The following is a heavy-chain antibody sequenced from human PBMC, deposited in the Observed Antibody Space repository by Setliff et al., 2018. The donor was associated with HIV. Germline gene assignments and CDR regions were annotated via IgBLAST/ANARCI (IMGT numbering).Heavy chain of an antibody. V-gene: IGHV4-39*01. Sequence: SETLSLTCIVSGGPISSTNYYWGWIRQPPGKGLEWIGSIYYSGSTYYNPSLKSRVTISVDTSKNQFSLKLSSVTAADTAVYYCARQKRGVDAFDIWGQGTMVTVAS. CDR3: ARQKRGVDAFDI. D-gene: IGHD3-10*01. CDR1: GGPISSTNYY. J-gene: IGHJ3*02. CDR2: IYYSGST.